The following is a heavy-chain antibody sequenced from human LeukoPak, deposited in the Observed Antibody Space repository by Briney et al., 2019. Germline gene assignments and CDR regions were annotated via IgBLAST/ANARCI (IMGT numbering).Heavy chain of an antibody. J-gene: IGHJ3*02. Sequence: ASVKVSCKASGGTFSSYAISWVRQAPGQGLEWMGRIIPIIGIANYAQKFQGRVTITADKSTSTAYRELSSLRSEYTAVYYCARDSYSSSWYAGAFDIWGQGTMVTVSS. CDR2: IIPIIGIA. CDR3: ARDSYSSSWYAGAFDI. V-gene: IGHV1-69*04. D-gene: IGHD6-13*01. CDR1: GGTFSSYA.